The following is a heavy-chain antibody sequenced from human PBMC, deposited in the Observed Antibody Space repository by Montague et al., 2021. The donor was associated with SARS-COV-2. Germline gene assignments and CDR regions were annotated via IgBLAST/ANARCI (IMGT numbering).Heavy chain of an antibody. CDR3: AGTYYDFWCGYIHYYDMDV. Sequence: SETLSLTCTVSSVSINNYSRGWIRQPPGRGLEWIGYINESGGTNYNPSLKSRVTISVDTSKNQFSLKLSSVTAADTAVYYCAGTYYDFWCGYIHYYDMDVWGQGTTVTVSS. D-gene: IGHD3-3*01. CDR1: SVSINNYS. CDR2: INESGGT. J-gene: IGHJ6*02. V-gene: IGHV4-59*01.